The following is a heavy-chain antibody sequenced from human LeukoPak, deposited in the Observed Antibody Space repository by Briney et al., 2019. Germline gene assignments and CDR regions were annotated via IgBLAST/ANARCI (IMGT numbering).Heavy chain of an antibody. Sequence: SETLSLTCTVSGGSISSSSYYWGWIRQPPGKGLEWIGSIYYSGSTYYNPSLKSRVTISVDTSKNQFSLKLSSVTAADTAFYYCTTSPSLYRFDYWGQGTLVTVSS. CDR3: TTSPSLYRFDY. J-gene: IGHJ4*02. CDR2: IYYSGST. V-gene: IGHV4-39*07. D-gene: IGHD2-2*01. CDR1: GGSISSSSYY.